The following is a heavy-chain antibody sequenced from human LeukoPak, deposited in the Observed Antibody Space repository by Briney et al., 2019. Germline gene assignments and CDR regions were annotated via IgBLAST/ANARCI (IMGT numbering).Heavy chain of an antibody. V-gene: IGHV4-38-2*02. CDR2: IYHSGST. CDR1: GYSISSGYY. D-gene: IGHD4-17*01. Sequence: SETLFLTCAVSGYSISSGYYWGWIRQPPGKGLEWIGSIYHSGSTYYNPSLKSRVTISVGTSKNQFSLKLSSVTAADTAVYYCARDYGDLSDAFDIWGQGTMVTVSS. CDR3: ARDYGDLSDAFDI. J-gene: IGHJ3*02.